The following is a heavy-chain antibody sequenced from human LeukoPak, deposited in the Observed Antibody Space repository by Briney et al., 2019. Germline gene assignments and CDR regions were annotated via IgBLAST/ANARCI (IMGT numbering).Heavy chain of an antibody. V-gene: IGHV3-53*01. CDR2: IYTGGTT. CDR1: SHTLSSNY. CDR3: ARALRGAVGLDY. J-gene: IGHJ4*02. Sequence: PGGSLRLSCAASSHTLSSNYMCWVRQAPGKGLEWVSVIYTGGTTSYADSVKGRFTISRDNPKNTLYLQMNSLRADNTAVYYCARALRGAVGLDYWGQGTLVTVSS. D-gene: IGHD1-26*01.